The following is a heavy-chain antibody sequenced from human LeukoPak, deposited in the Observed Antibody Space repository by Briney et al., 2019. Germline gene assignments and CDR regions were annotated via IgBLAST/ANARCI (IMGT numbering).Heavy chain of an antibody. J-gene: IGHJ4*02. CDR2: IYHSGST. Sequence: SETLSLTCTVSGGSISSYYWSWIRQPPGKGLEWIGYIYHSGSTNYNPSLKSRVTISVDTSKNQFSLKLSSVTAADTAVYYCARFLPGYCSGGSCHDYWGQGTLVTVSS. D-gene: IGHD2-15*01. V-gene: IGHV4-59*08. CDR1: GGSISSYY. CDR3: ARFLPGYCSGGSCHDY.